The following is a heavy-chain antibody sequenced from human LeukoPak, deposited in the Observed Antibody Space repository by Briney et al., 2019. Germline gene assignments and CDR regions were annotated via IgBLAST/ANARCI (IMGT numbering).Heavy chain of an antibody. CDR1: EFTFSRFW. Sequence: GGSLRLSCAASEFTFSRFWMHWVRQVPGKGLVWVSRIKTDGSSTSYADSVKGRFTISRDNSKNTLYLQMNSLRAEDTAVYYCAKEEEGFDYWGQGTLVTVSS. CDR2: IKTDGSST. V-gene: IGHV3-74*01. CDR3: AKEEEGFDY. J-gene: IGHJ4*02.